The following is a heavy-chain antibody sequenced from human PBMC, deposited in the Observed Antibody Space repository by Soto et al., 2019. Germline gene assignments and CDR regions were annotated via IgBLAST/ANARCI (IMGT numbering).Heavy chain of an antibody. CDR3: ARGRRTYYYDSSGYYFDY. V-gene: IGHV4-31*03. D-gene: IGHD3-22*01. CDR1: GGSISSGGYY. J-gene: IGHJ4*02. CDR2: IYYSGST. Sequence: QVQLQESGPGLVKPSQTLSLTCTVSGGSISSGGYYWSWIRQHPGKGLEWIGYIYYSGSTYYNPSLKSRVTISVDTSKKPFSLKLSSVTAADTAVYYCARGRRTYYYDSSGYYFDYWGQGTLVTVSS.